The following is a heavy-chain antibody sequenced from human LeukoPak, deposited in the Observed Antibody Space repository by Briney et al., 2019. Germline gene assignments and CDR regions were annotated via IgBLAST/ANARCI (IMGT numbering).Heavy chain of an antibody. Sequence: PGGSLRLSCAASGFTFSSYWMSWVRQAPGKGLEWVANIKQDGSEKYYVDSVKGRFTISRYNAKNSLYLQMNSLRAEDTAVYYCARLTIVVVPAAMRRHYYYYMDVWGKGTTVTVSS. CDR3: ARLTIVVVPAAMRRHYYYYMDV. CDR1: GFTFSSYW. D-gene: IGHD2-2*01. V-gene: IGHV3-7*01. J-gene: IGHJ6*03. CDR2: IKQDGSEK.